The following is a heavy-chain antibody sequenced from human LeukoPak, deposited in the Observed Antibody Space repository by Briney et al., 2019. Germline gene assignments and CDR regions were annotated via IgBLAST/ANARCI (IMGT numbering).Heavy chain of an antibody. J-gene: IGHJ4*02. D-gene: IGHD1-14*01. V-gene: IGHV3-9*01. CDR3: TKEGLTPFDY. CDR1: GFTFSSYW. CDR2: INWNSGTV. Sequence: GGSLRLSCAASGFTFSSYWMNWARQAPGKGLEWVSGINWNSGTVGYADSVKGRFTISRDNAKNSLYLQMNSLKFDDTAFYYCTKEGLTPFDYWGQGTLVTVSS.